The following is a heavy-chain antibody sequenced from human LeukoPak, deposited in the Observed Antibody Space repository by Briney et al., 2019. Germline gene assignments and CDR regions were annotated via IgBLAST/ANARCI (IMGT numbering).Heavy chain of an antibody. D-gene: IGHD5-24*01. Sequence: PGGSLRLSCAASGFTFGNFAMRWVRQVPGKGLEWVSAINSDGDGTYYADSVKGRFIITRDNSENTVYLQMNNLRAEDTALYFCAKAGTDGLTHNNYCMDVWGKGTTVTVSS. V-gene: IGHV3-23*01. CDR1: GFTFGNFA. CDR2: INSDGDGT. J-gene: IGHJ6*03. CDR3: AKAGTDGLTHNNYCMDV.